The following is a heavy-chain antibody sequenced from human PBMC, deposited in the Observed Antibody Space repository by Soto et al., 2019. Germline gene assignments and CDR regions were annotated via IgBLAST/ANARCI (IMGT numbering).Heavy chain of an antibody. CDR1: GFDFSGST. CDR3: SREIYFSYHGMDV. Sequence: GGSLRLSCAGSGFDFSGSTIHWVRQASGKGLEWVGRIRSKDNSYATAYAVSVKGRFFISRDDSKTTAYLQMNSLKIDDTAVYYCSREIYFSYHGMDVWGQGTTVTVPS. J-gene: IGHJ6*02. V-gene: IGHV3-73*01. CDR2: IRSKDNSYAT.